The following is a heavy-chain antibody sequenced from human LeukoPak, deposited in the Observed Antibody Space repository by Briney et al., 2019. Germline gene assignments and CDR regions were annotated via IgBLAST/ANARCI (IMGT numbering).Heavy chain of an antibody. CDR3: ARLDSSGWQYWYFDL. D-gene: IGHD6-19*01. V-gene: IGHV4-59*01. CDR2: IYYSGST. J-gene: IGHJ2*01. Sequence: PSETLSLTCTVSGGSISSYYWSWIRQPPGKGLEWIGYIYYSGSTNYNPSLKSRVTIPVDTSKNQFSLKLSSVTAADTAVYYCARLDSSGWQYWYFDLWGRGTLVTVSS. CDR1: GGSISSYY.